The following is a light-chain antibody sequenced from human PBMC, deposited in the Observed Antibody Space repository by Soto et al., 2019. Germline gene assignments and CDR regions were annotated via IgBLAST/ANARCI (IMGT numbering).Light chain of an antibody. CDR3: QQSRDWPLT. CDR2: DAS. CDR1: QSVNSN. J-gene: IGKJ4*01. Sequence: EIVLTQSPGTLSLSPGERATLSCRASQSVNSNLAWYQQKPGQAPRLLIYDASNRATGIPVRFSSSGSGTDFTLTISSLEPEDFAVYYCQQSRDWPLTFGGGTKVEIK. V-gene: IGKV3-11*01.